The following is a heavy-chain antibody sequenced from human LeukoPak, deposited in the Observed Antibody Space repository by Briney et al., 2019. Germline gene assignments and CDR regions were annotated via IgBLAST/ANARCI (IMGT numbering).Heavy chain of an antibody. D-gene: IGHD5-24*01. CDR3: ARGRTVEMATIYYHYYYMDV. V-gene: IGHV1-69*02. J-gene: IGHJ6*03. CDR2: IIPILGIA. CDR1: GGTFSSYT. Sequence: SVKVSCKASGGTFSSYTISWVRQAPGQGLEWMGRIIPILGIANYAQKFQGRVTITADKSTSTAYMELSSLRSEDTAVYYCARGRTVEMATIYYHYYYMDVWGKGTTVTVSS.